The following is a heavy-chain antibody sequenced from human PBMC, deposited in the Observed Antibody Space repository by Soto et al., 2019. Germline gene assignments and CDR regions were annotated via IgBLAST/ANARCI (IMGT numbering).Heavy chain of an antibody. D-gene: IGHD3-9*01. Sequence: GGSLRLSCAASGFTFSGSAMHWVRQASGKGLEWVGRIRNKANTYATAYAASVKGSFTISRDDSKNTAYLQMNSLKTEDTAVYYCTRQYDILTSNFDYWGQGTLVTVS. CDR1: GFTFSGSA. J-gene: IGHJ4*02. CDR2: IRNKANTYAT. CDR3: TRQYDILTSNFDY. V-gene: IGHV3-73*01.